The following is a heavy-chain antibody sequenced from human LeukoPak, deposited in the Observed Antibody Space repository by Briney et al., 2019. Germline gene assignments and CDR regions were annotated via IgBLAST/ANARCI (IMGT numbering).Heavy chain of an antibody. Sequence: GASVKVSCKASGYTFTSYDINWVRQATGQGLEWMGWMNPNSGNTGYAQKFQGRVTMTRNTSISTAYMELSSLRSEDTAVYYCARMYCGGDCYPGDYCYYGMDVWGQGTTVTVSS. CDR2: MNPNSGNT. CDR1: GYTFTSYD. D-gene: IGHD2-21*02. V-gene: IGHV1-8*01. CDR3: ARMYCGGDCYPGDYCYYGMDV. J-gene: IGHJ6*02.